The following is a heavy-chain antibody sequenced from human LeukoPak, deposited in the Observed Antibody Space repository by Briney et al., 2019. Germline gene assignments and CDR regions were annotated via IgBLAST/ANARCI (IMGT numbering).Heavy chain of an antibody. CDR3: ARVSGYSSSWYNFYFDY. J-gene: IGHJ4*02. Sequence: PSETLSLTCAVYGGSFSGYYWSWIRQPPGKGLEWIGEINHSGSTNYNPSLKSRVTISVDTSKNQFSLKLSSVTAADTAVYYCARVSGYSSSWYNFYFDYWGQGTLVTVSS. CDR2: INHSGST. V-gene: IGHV4-34*01. D-gene: IGHD6-13*01. CDR1: GGSFSGYY.